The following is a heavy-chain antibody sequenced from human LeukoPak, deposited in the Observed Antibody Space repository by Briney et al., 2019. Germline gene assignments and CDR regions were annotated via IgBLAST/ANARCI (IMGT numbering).Heavy chain of an antibody. CDR2: ISSNGGST. Sequence: PGGSLRLSCAASGFTFSSYWMSWVRQAPGKGLEYVSAISSNGGSTYYANSVKGRFTISRDNSKNTLYLQMGSLRAEDMAVYYCAREFCSGTSCYKTIDYWGQGTLVTVSS. J-gene: IGHJ4*02. V-gene: IGHV3-64*01. CDR1: GFTFSSYW. CDR3: AREFCSGTSCYKTIDY. D-gene: IGHD2-2*02.